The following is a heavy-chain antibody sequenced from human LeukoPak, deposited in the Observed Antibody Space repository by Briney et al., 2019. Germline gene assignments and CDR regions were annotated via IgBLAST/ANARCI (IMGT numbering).Heavy chain of an antibody. D-gene: IGHD3-22*01. V-gene: IGHV3-15*01. CDR2: IKSKTDGGTT. CDR3: TTGETFYYDSSGYRNYFDY. J-gene: IGHJ4*02. CDR1: GFTFSSYE. Sequence: GGSLRLSCAASGFTFSSYEMNWVRQAPGKGLEWVGRIKSKTDGGTTDSAAPVNGRFTISRDDSKNTLYLQMNSLKTEDTAVYYCTTGETFYYDSSGYRNYFDYWGQGTLVTVSS.